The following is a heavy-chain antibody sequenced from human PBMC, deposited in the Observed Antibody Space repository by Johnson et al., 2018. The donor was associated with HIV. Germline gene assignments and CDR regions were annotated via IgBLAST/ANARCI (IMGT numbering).Heavy chain of an antibody. CDR2: IKSKTDGGTT. V-gene: IGHV3-15*01. J-gene: IGHJ3*02. CDR1: GFTFCNDW. D-gene: IGHD2-15*01. Sequence: EMQLVESGGGLVKPGEFLRLSCAASGFTFCNDWMHWVRQAPGKGLVWVGRIKSKTDGGTTDYAAPVKGRFTISRDDSKNTLYLQMNSLKIEDTAVYYCTTDHCSGDSGCGGGGGYNASGIWGQGTMVTVSS. CDR3: TTDHCSGDSGCGGGGGYNASGI.